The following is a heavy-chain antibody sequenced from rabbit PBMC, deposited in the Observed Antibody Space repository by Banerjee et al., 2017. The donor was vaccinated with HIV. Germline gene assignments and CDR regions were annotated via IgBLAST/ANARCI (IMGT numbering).Heavy chain of an antibody. V-gene: IGHV1S45*01. Sequence: QEQLEESGGDLVKPEGSLTLTCTASGFSFSSSYWICWVRQAPGKGLEWIACIYAGSGGGTYYASWAKGRFTISKTSSTTVTLQMTSLTAADTATYFCARDLAGVIGWNFGLWGPGTLVTVS. CDR3: ARDLAGVIGWNFGL. J-gene: IGHJ4*01. CDR1: GFSFSSSYW. D-gene: IGHD4-1*01. CDR2: IYAGSGGGT.